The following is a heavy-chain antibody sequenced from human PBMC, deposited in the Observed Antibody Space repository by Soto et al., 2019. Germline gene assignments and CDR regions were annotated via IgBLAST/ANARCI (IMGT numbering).Heavy chain of an antibody. CDR2: IFYLGSS. CDR3: ARHSLALRKNNWFDP. J-gene: IGHJ5*02. V-gene: IGHV4-39*01. D-gene: IGHD3-3*02. Sequence: ASGALSLTCAVSGASSISSDLYWGWVRQPPGKGLEWIGSIFYLGSSYYNPSLKSRVTMSVDTSKNQFSLRLRSVTAADTALYFCARHSLALRKNNWFDPWGQGMMVTVSS. CDR1: GASSISSDLY.